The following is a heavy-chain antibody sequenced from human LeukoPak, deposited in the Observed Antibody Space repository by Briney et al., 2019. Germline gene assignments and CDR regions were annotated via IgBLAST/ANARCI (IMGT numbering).Heavy chain of an antibody. J-gene: IGHJ5*02. CDR1: GGSISSSSYY. CDR2: IYYSGST. Sequence: SETLSLTCTVSGGSISSSSYYWGWIRQPPGKGLEWIGSIYYSGSTYYNPSLKSRVTISVDTSKNQFSLKLSSVTAADTAVYYCARMYSSSSRRGFDPWGQGTLVTVSS. D-gene: IGHD6-6*01. CDR3: ARMYSSSSRRGFDP. V-gene: IGHV4-39*01.